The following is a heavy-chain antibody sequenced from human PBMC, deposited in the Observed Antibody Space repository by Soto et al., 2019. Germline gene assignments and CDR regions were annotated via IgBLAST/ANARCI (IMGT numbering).Heavy chain of an antibody. D-gene: IGHD3-22*01. CDR2: IWYDGSNK. CDR1: GFTFSSYG. V-gene: IGHV3-33*01. J-gene: IGHJ6*02. Sequence: VGSLRLSCAASGFTFSSYGMHWVRQAPGKGLEWVAVIWYDGSNKYYADSVKGRFTISRDNSKNTLYLQMNSLRAEDTAVYYCARGYDSSGYYYSRAGLEYYYGMDVWSQGTTVTVSS. CDR3: ARGYDSSGYYYSRAGLEYYYGMDV.